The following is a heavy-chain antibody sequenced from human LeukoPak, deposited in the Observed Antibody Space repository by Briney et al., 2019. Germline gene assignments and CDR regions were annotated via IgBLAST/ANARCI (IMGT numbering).Heavy chain of an antibody. D-gene: IGHD6-19*01. Sequence: ASVKVSCKASGYTFTSYDINWVRQATGQGLEWMGWMNPNSGNTGYAQKFQGRVTITRNTSISTAYMELSSLRAEDTAVYYCAKDLEFRAVAGTGGDYWGQGTLVTVSS. CDR1: GYTFTSYD. V-gene: IGHV1-8*03. CDR3: AKDLEFRAVAGTGGDY. CDR2: MNPNSGNT. J-gene: IGHJ4*02.